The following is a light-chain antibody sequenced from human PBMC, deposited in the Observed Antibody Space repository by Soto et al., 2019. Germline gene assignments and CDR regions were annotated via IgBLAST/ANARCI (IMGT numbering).Light chain of an antibody. J-gene: IGLJ2*01. CDR3: QTWDTGAREV. CDR2: LSSDGSH. V-gene: IGLV4-69*01. Sequence: QLVLTQSPSASASLGASVKLTCTLSSGHSSYAIAWHQQQPEKGPRYLMKLSSDGSHSKGDGIPDRFSGSSSGAERYLTISSLQSEDEADYYCQTWDTGAREVFGGGTKLTVL. CDR1: SGHSSYA.